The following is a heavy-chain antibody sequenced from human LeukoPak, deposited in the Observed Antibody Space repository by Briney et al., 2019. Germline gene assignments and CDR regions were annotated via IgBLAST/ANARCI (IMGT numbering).Heavy chain of an antibody. CDR3: AKEVTPNYSGFDAFDI. J-gene: IGHJ3*02. V-gene: IGHV3-48*03. D-gene: IGHD2-15*01. Sequence: GGSLRLSCAASGFTLSAYEMDWVRQAPGKGLEWISYISSSGSTIYHADSVKGRFTISRDDAKNSLYLQMNSLRAEDTAVYYCAKEVTPNYSGFDAFDIWGQGTMVTVSS. CDR2: ISSSGSTI. CDR1: GFTLSAYE.